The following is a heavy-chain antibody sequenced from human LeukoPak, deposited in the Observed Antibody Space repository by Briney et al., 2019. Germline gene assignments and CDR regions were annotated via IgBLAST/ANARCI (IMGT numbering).Heavy chain of an antibody. V-gene: IGHV3-23*01. D-gene: IGHD2-15*01. CDR3: GNSLKWSPPWFDP. CDR1: GLTFSSYA. CDR2: ISGNGVNT. J-gene: IGHJ5*02. Sequence: PGGSLRLSCAASGLTFSSYALSWVRQAPGKGLEWVSGISGNGVNTDYADPVKGRFTISRDNSKNTLYLQMNSLRAEDTAVYYCGNSLKWSPPWFDPWGQGTLVTVSS.